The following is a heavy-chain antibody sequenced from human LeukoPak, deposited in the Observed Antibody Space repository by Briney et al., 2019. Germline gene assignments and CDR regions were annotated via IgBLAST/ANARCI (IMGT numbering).Heavy chain of an antibody. V-gene: IGHV3-21*01. D-gene: IGHD2-8*01. CDR3: ARDGAAGGPGVLLT. CDR2: ISSSTYI. CDR1: GFTFSNYN. Sequence: GGSLRLSCAASGFTFSNYNMTWIRQAPGKGLEWVSSISSSTYIYYADSVKGRFTISRDNAKNSLYLQMNSLRAEDTAVYYCARDGAAGGPGVLLTWAQGTLVTVSS. J-gene: IGHJ5*02.